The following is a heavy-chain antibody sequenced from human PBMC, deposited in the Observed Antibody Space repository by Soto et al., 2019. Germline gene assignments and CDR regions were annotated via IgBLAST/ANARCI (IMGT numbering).Heavy chain of an antibody. Sequence: GGSLRLSCAASGFTFSSYWMSWVRQAPGKGLEWVANIKQDGSEKYYVDSVKGRFTISRDNAKNSLYLQMNSLRAEDTAVYYCARDEHTIFGVVINYGMDVWGQGTTVTVSS. CDR2: IKQDGSEK. D-gene: IGHD3-3*01. CDR1: GFTFSSYW. V-gene: IGHV3-7*05. J-gene: IGHJ6*02. CDR3: ARDEHTIFGVVINYGMDV.